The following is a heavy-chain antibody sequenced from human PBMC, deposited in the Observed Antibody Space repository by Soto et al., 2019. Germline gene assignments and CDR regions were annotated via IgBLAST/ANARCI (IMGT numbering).Heavy chain of an antibody. J-gene: IGHJ6*02. D-gene: IGHD3-10*01. CDR3: ARPQGYYGSGNWFYYYGMDV. CDR2: VIPIFGTA. CDR1: GGTFSSYA. V-gene: IGHV1-69*01. Sequence: QVQLVQSGAEVKKPGSSVKVSCKASGGTFSSYAISWVRQAPGQGLEWMGGVIPIFGTANYAQKFQGRVTITADESTSTAYMELSSLRSEDTAVYYCARPQGYYGSGNWFYYYGMDVWGQGTTVTVSS.